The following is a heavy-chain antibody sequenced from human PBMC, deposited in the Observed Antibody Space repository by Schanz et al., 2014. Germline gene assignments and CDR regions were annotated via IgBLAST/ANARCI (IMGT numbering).Heavy chain of an antibody. CDR3: ARAHGNNWYGKGLDY. CDR2: ISNDGSIK. Sequence: QVQLVESGGGLVKPGGSLRLSCAASGFTFSSYAMHWVRQAPGKGLEWVALISNDGSIKYYADSVKGRFTISRDNSKNTLYLQMNSLRADDTAVYFCARAHGNNWYGKGLDYWGQGTQVTVSS. D-gene: IGHD1-1*01. CDR1: GFTFSSYA. V-gene: IGHV3-30-3*01. J-gene: IGHJ4*02.